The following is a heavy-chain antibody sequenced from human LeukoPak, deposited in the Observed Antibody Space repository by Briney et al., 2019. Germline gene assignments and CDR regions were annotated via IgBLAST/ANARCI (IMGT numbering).Heavy chain of an antibody. Sequence: GGSLRLSCAASGYTFSSFSINWVRQAPGKGLEWVSSISVRSNYRYYADSVRGRFSISRDDARDPLYLQMNSLRAEDTAVYYCVRLRRNSDTSGYYYYYDFWGQGTLVTVSS. CDR1: GYTFSSFS. D-gene: IGHD3-22*01. CDR3: VRLRRNSDTSGYYYYYDF. V-gene: IGHV3-21*01. CDR2: ISVRSNYR. J-gene: IGHJ4*02.